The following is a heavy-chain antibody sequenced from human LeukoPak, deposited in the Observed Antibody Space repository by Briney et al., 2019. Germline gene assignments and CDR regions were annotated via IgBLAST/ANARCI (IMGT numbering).Heavy chain of an antibody. J-gene: IGHJ4*02. Sequence: GGSLRLSCAASGFTFSSYEMNWVRQAPGKGLEWVSYISSSGSTIYYADSVKGRFTISRDNAKNSLYLQMNSLRAEDTAVYYCARGPLGDFQGYWGQGTLVTVSS. D-gene: IGHD2-21*01. CDR2: ISSSGSTI. CDR1: GFTFSSYE. V-gene: IGHV3-48*03. CDR3: ARGPLGDFQGY.